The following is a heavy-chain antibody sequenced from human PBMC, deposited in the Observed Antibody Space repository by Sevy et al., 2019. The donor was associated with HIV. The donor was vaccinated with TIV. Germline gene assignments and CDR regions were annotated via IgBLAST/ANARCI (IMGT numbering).Heavy chain of an antibody. J-gene: IGHJ6*02. CDR2: ISYDGSNK. CDR3: ERDTSKLPHYSNYFYYYYGMDV. V-gene: IGHV3-30*04. CDR1: GFTFSSYA. Sequence: GGSLRLSCAASGFTFSSYAMHWVRQAPGKGLEWVAVISYDGSNKYYADSVKGRFTISRDNSKNTLYLQMNSLRAEDTAAYYCERDTSKLPHYSNYFYYYYGMDVWGQGTTVTVSS. D-gene: IGHD4-4*01.